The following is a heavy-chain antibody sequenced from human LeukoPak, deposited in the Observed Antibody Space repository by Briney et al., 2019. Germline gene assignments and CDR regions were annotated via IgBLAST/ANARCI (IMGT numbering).Heavy chain of an antibody. CDR1: VYTFTSYY. CDR3: ARESSGSYDPFEY. J-gene: IGHJ4*02. CDR2: INPGGGGT. V-gene: IGHV1-46*01. Sequence: GASVKVSCKPAVYTFTSYYIHWVRQAPGQGLEWMGIINPGGGGTSYAQKFQGRVTMTRDTSTSTVYMELSSLRSEDTAVYYCARESSGSYDPFEYWGPGTLVTVSS. D-gene: IGHD1-26*01.